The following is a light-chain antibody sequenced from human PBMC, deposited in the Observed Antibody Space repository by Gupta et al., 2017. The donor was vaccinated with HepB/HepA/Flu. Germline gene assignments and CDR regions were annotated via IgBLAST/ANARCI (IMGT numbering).Light chain of an antibody. CDR2: GAS. V-gene: IGKV3-15*01. Sequence: EIIMTQSPATLSVSPGERVTLSCRASQSVLTNLAWYQQKPGQPPRLLIFGASTRATDTPARFSGSGSGTEFTLTISILQSEDFAVYFCHHYNNWPKSFGQGTKVAI. CDR3: HHYNNWPKS. J-gene: IGKJ1*01. CDR1: QSVLTN.